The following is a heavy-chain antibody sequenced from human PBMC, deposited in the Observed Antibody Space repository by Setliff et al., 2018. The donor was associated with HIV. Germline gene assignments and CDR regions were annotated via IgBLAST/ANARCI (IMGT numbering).Heavy chain of an antibody. V-gene: IGHV3-7*03. CDR1: RFTLSSYW. CDR2: IKEDGSEK. D-gene: IGHD3-10*01. J-gene: IGHJ4*02. Sequence: GGSLRLACAASRFTLSSYWMSWVRQAPGKGLEWVAHIKEDGSEKYYADSVKVRFTISRDKSKNTLYLQVNSLRAEDTAFYFFSIEKFTFTVVRVVIDSWGQGTLVTVSS. CDR3: SIEKFTFTVVRVVIDS.